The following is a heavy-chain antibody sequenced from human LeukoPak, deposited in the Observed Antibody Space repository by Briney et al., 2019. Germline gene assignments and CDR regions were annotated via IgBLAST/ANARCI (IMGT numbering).Heavy chain of an antibody. Sequence: GGSLRLSCAASGFTFSSYGMHWVRQAPGKGLEWVAFIRYDGSNKYYADSVKGRFTISRDNSKNTLYLQMNSLTAEDTAVYYCARETTPAFYYYSMDVWGKGTTVTVSS. D-gene: IGHD1-7*01. CDR3: ARETTPAFYYYSMDV. CDR1: GFTFSSYG. J-gene: IGHJ6*03. V-gene: IGHV3-30*02. CDR2: IRYDGSNK.